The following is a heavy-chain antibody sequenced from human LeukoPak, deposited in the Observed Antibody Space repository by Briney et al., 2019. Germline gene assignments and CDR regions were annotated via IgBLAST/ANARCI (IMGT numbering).Heavy chain of an antibody. CDR2: INAGNGNT. D-gene: IGHD6-19*01. Sequence: GASVNVSCKASGYTFTSYAMHWVRQAPGQRLEWMGWINAGNGNTKYSQKFQGRVTITRDTSASTAYMELSSLRSEDTAVYYCARGTQWLGGYGMDVWGQGTTVTVSS. CDR3: ARGTQWLGGYGMDV. V-gene: IGHV1-3*01. CDR1: GYTFTSYA. J-gene: IGHJ6*02.